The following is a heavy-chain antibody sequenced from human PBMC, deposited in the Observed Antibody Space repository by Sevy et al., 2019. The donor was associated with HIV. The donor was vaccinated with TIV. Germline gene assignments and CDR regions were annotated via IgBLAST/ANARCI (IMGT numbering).Heavy chain of an antibody. CDR3: ARAKGSGSYQPFDY. J-gene: IGHJ4*02. CDR1: GFTFSSYA. CDR2: ISYDGSNK. D-gene: IGHD1-26*01. Sequence: GGSLRLSCAASGFTFSSYAMHWVRQAPGKGLEWVAVISYDGSNKYYADSVKGRFTISRDNSKNTLYLQMNSLRAEDTAVYYCARAKGSGSYQPFDYWGQGTLFTVSS. V-gene: IGHV3-30-3*01.